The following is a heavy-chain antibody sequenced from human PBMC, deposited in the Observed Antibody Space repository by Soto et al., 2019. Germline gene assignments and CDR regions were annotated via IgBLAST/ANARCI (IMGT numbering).Heavy chain of an antibody. CDR2: ISYDGSYK. J-gene: IGHJ3*02. CDR1: GFTFSSYA. CDR3: ARDSRYYYDSSRAGGTFDI. V-gene: IGHV3-30-3*01. D-gene: IGHD3-22*01. Sequence: PGGSLRLSCAASGFTFSSYAMHWVRQAPGKGLEWVAVISYDGSYKYYADSVKGRFTISRDNSKNTLYLQMNSLRAEDTAVYYCARDSRYYYDSSRAGGTFDIWGQGTMVTVSS.